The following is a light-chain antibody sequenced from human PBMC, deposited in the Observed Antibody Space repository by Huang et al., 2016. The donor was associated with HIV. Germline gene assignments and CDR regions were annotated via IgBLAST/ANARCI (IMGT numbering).Light chain of an antibody. J-gene: IGKJ3*01. V-gene: IGKV1-16*01. CDR3: QQYHKYPLT. Sequence: QMTQSPSSLSASVGDRVTITCRTSQGISNYLAWFKQKPGKAPKSLIYAASSWLSGVPSRFRGSGSGTHFTLTISNLQPEDFATYYCQQYHKYPLTFGPGTKVDLK. CDR1: QGISNY. CDR2: AAS.